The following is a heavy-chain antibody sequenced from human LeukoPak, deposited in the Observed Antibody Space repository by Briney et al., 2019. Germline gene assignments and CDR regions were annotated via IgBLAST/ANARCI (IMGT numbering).Heavy chain of an antibody. CDR3: ARARLERYMDV. V-gene: IGHV4-4*07. CDR1: GDSISSYY. J-gene: IGHJ6*03. D-gene: IGHD1-1*01. CDR2: IYGSRST. Sequence: PSETLSLTCTVSGDSISSYYWSWIRQSAGKGLEWIGRIYGSRSTNYNPSLKSRVTMSLDTSKNQFSLTLSSVTAADTAVYYCARARLERYMDVWGKGTTVTVSS.